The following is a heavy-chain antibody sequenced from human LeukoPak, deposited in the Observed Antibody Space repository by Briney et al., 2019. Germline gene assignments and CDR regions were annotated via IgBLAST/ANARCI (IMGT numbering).Heavy chain of an antibody. J-gene: IGHJ6*02. CDR3: AKDGGRAATAINYYYGMDV. Sequence: GGSLRLSCAASGFTFSSSAMSWVRQAPGKGLEWVSAISNNGGYTYYADSVQGRFTISRDNSKNTLYLQMNSLRVEDTARYYCAKDGGRAATAINYYYGMDVWGQGTTVTVSS. D-gene: IGHD2-2*02. V-gene: IGHV3-23*01. CDR2: ISNNGGYT. CDR1: GFTFSSSA.